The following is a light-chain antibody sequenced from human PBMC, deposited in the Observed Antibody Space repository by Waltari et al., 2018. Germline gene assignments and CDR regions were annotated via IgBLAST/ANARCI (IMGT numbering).Light chain of an antibody. CDR1: KLGDKY. CDR2: QDT. Sequence: SYELTQPPSVSVSPGQTATITCSGEKLGDKYTCWYRQQPGQSPVLVLYQDTKRPSGIPEPFSGSNPGNTATLTITGTQTMDEADYYCQAWDSYSVIFGAGTRLTVL. J-gene: IGLJ2*01. V-gene: IGLV3-1*01. CDR3: QAWDSYSVI.